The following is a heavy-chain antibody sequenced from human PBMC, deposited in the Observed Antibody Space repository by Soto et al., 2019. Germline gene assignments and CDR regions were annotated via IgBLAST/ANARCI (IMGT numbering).Heavy chain of an antibody. CDR2: ISSSGSTI. J-gene: IGHJ4*02. CDR1: GFTFSDYY. V-gene: IGHV3-11*01. D-gene: IGHD2-15*01. Sequence: QVQLVESGGGLVKPGGSLRLSCAASGFTFSDYYMSWIRQAPGKGLEWVSYISSSGSTIYYADSVKGRFTISRDNAKNSLYRQMNSLRAEDTAVYYCARDLVRGSWDIVVVVADWGQGTLVTVSS. CDR3: ARDLVRGSWDIVVVVAD.